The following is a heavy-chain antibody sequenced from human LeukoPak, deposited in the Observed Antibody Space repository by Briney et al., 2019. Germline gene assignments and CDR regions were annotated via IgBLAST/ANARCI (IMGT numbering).Heavy chain of an antibody. CDR3: ARDQNLERLGEFYY. V-gene: IGHV4-59*01. J-gene: IGHJ4*02. D-gene: IGHD3-16*01. CDR2: IYYSGST. Sequence: PSETLSLTCTVSGGSISSYYWSWIRQPPGKGLEWIGYIYYSGSTNYNPSLKSRVTISVDTSKNQFSLKLSSVTAADTAVYYCARDQNLERLGEFYYWGQGTLVTVSS. CDR1: GGSISSYY.